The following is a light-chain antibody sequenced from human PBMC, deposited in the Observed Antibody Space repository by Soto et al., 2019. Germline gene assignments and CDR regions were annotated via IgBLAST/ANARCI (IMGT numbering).Light chain of an antibody. Sequence: DIPMTQSPSSLSASFGDRVTITCRTSQSIAKYLNWYQQKPGKAPKVLIYGASSLQTGVPSRFSGSGSGTDFTLTISSLQPEDFATYFCQQSYSTPWTFGQGTKVEIK. CDR3: QQSYSTPWT. J-gene: IGKJ1*01. CDR1: QSIAKY. V-gene: IGKV1-39*01. CDR2: GAS.